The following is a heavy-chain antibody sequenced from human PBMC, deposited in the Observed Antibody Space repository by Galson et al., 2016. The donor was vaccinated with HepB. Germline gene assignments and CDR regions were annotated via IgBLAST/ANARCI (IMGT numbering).Heavy chain of an antibody. CDR3: VADVPEPLAQMDY. CDR2: VRSQVDGGTI. V-gene: IGHV3-15*01. CDR1: GFIFNSAW. D-gene: IGHD1-14*01. J-gene: IGHJ4*02. Sequence: SLRLSCAGAGFIFNSAWMSWVRQAPGKGPEWVARVRSQVDGGTIEYAAPVEGRFTMSRRDSARTTYLRMNGLKTEDTGVYFCVADVPEPLAQMDYWGQGVRVIVSS.